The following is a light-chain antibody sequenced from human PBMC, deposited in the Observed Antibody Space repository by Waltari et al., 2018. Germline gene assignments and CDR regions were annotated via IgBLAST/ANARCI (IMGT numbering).Light chain of an antibody. CDR3: QSYDNNLGGHVV. J-gene: IGLJ2*01. CDR1: SPNSGAGYD. CDR2: LNS. V-gene: IGLV1-40*01. Sequence: HCVQTKQPTVSGVKGQRDNIACTGRSPNSGAGYDVQWYQQLPGTAPKLLMYLNSNRPSGVPDRFSGSKSGTSASLTITGLQAEDEAEFFCQSYDNNLGGHVVFGGGTKVTVL.